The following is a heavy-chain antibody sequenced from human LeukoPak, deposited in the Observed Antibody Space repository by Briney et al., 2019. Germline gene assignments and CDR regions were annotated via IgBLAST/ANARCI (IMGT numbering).Heavy chain of an antibody. CDR3: ARDEYSSSWYPWYFDY. V-gene: IGHV3-21*04. CDR2: ISSSSSYI. J-gene: IGHJ4*02. CDR1: GFTFSSYS. Sequence: AGGSLRLSCAASGFTFSSYSMNWVRQAPGKGLEWVSSISSSSSYIYYADSVKGRFTISRDNAKNSLYLQMNSLRAEDTAVYYCARDEYSSSWYPWYFDYWGQGTLVTVSS. D-gene: IGHD6-13*01.